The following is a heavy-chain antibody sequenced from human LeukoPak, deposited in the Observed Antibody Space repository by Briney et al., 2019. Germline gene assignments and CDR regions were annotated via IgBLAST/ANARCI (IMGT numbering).Heavy chain of an antibody. CDR2: IRVYNGDT. J-gene: IGHJ6*03. CDR3: ARDRVGFGESSPMDV. CDR1: GYTFTSYG. Sequence: ASVKVSCKASGYTFTSYGISWVRQAPGQGLGWMGWIRVYNGDTNYAQKLQGRVTITTDESTSTAYMELSSLRSEDTAVYYCARDRVGFGESSPMDVWGKGTTVTVSS. D-gene: IGHD3-10*01. V-gene: IGHV1-18*01.